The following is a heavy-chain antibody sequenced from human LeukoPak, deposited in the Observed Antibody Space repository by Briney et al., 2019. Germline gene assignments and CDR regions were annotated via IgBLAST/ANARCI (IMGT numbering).Heavy chain of an antibody. D-gene: IGHD6-19*01. J-gene: IGHJ3*02. CDR3: AKLKQWLVQGGAFDI. V-gene: IGHV3-23*01. CDR2: ISGSGGST. Sequence: PGGSLRLSCAASGFTFKSYAMSWVRQAPGKRLEWVSTISGSGGSTYYADSVKGRFTISRDNSKNTLYLQMNSLRAEDTAVYYCAKLKQWLVQGGAFDIWGQGTTVTVSS. CDR1: GFTFKSYA.